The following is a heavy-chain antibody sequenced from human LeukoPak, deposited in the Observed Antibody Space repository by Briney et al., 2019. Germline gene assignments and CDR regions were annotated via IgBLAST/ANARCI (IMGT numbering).Heavy chain of an antibody. Sequence: GGSLRLSCVASGFTFSSYWMSWVRQAPGKGLEWVANIKQDGSEKYYVDSVKGRFTISRDNAKNSLYLQMNSLRAEDTAVYYCARDPYSSSWYDATLFDYWGQGTLVTVSS. CDR3: ARDPYSSSWYDATLFDY. V-gene: IGHV3-7*04. J-gene: IGHJ4*02. CDR2: IKQDGSEK. D-gene: IGHD6-13*01. CDR1: GFTFSSYW.